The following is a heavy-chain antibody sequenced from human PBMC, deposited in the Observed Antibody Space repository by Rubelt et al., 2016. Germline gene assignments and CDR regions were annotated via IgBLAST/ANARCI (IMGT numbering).Heavy chain of an antibody. J-gene: IGHJ4*02. V-gene: IGHV4-34*01. CDR2: INHSGST. CDR1: GGSFSGYY. CDR3: ARGKITKRITMVRGVLFDY. Sequence: QVQLQQWGAGPLKPSETLSLTCAVYGGSFSGYYWSWIRQPPGKGLEWIGEINHSGSTNYNPSLKSRVTISVDTSKNQFSLKLSSVTAADTAVYYCARGKITKRITMVRGVLFDYWGQGTLVTVSS. D-gene: IGHD3-10*01.